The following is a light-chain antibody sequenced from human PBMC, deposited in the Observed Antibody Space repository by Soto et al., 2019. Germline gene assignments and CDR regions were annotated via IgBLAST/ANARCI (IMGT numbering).Light chain of an antibody. Sequence: QSALTQPASVSRSPGQSITISCTGTSSDVGSYNLVSWYQQHPGKAPKLMIYEVSKRPSGVSNRFSGSKSGNTASLTISGLQAEDEADYYCCSYAGSSTYYVFGTGTQLTVL. CDR1: SSDVGSYNL. CDR2: EVS. V-gene: IGLV2-23*02. J-gene: IGLJ1*01. CDR3: CSYAGSSTYYV.